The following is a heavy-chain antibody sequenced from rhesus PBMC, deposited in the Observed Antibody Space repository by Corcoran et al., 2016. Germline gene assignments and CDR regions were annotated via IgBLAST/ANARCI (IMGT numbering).Heavy chain of an antibody. CDR2: SDVNRANT. Sequence: QVKLQQWGEGLVKPSETLSLTCAVYGGSISGYSWSWIRPPPGKGLEWIGNSDVNRANTNYNPSLKNRVTNSKDTSKNQFSLKLSAGTAADTAVYYCARGIQRVGRFDVWGPGVLVTVSS. D-gene: IGHD5-42*01. V-gene: IGHV4-73*01. CDR3: ARGIQRVGRFDV. CDR1: GGSISGYS. J-gene: IGHJ5-1*01.